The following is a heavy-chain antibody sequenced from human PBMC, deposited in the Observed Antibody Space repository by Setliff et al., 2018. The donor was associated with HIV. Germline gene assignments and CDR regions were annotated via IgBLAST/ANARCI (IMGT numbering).Heavy chain of an antibody. CDR2: MHSSGST. Sequence: PSETLSLTCTVSGGSTSRYYWSWIRQSPGKGLEFIGYMHSSGSTNYNPSLETRVTLSVDTSKSQFSLKLTSVTASDTAMYYCARPIPYGLDWYFDLWGRGALVTVSS. D-gene: IGHD4-17*01. J-gene: IGHJ2*01. CDR3: ARPIPYGLDWYFDL. CDR1: GGSTSRYY. V-gene: IGHV4-4*09.